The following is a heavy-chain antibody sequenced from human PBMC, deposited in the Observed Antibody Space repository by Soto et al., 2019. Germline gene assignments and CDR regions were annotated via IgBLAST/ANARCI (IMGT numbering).Heavy chain of an antibody. Sequence: QVVLQESGPGLVKPSETLSLTCSVSGRSITSYYWSWVRQPPGKGLELIGYIYDNGITSQNPSLKSRVTRPADTSHNQLSRKLTSVTGADTVVYYCARAYDSNGYASAFDSWVQGLLVTFTS. CDR3: ARAYDSNGYASAFDS. V-gene: IGHV4-59*12. CDR1: GRSITSYY. D-gene: IGHD3-22*01. CDR2: IYDNGIT. J-gene: IGHJ4*02.